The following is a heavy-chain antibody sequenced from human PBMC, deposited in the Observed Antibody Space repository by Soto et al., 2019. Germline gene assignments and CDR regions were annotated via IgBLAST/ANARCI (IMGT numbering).Heavy chain of an antibody. CDR3: VSDQKREHFETSGPNWFAT. V-gene: IGHV3-21*06. CDR1: VLTLSTYS. CDR2: ISRTSSYI. J-gene: IGHJ5*02. D-gene: IGHD6-19*01. Sequence: GTLRVSGVVPVLTLSTYSMNWVQQTPGKGLEWVSSISRTSSYIYYRDSVKGRFTISRDNAKNSLYLQMNGLRVEDTAVYYCVSDQKREHFETSGPNWFATWGQGTLVTVS.